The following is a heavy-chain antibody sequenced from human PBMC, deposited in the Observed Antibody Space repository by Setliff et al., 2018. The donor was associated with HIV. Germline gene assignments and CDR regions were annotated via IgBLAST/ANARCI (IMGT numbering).Heavy chain of an antibody. V-gene: IGHV1-69*10. CDR1: GDTFNNCA. CDR2: IIPILGIA. Sequence: SVKVSCKASGDTFNNCAVTWVRQAPGQGLEWMGGIIPILGIANYAQKFQGRVTITADESTSTAYMELSSLRSEDTAVYYCARGNRGGRQWLVNYYYYYGMDVWGQGTTVTVSS. J-gene: IGHJ6*02. D-gene: IGHD6-19*01. CDR3: ARGNRGGRQWLVNYYYYYGMDV.